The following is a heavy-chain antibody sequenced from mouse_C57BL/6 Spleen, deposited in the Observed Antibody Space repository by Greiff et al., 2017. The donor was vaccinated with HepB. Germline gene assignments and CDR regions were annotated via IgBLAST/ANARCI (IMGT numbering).Heavy chain of an antibody. CDR2: INPGSGGT. Sequence: QVQLKESGAELVRPGTSVKVSCKASGYAFTNYLIEWVKQRPGQGLEWIGVINPGSGGTNYNEKFKGKATLTADKSSSTAYMQLSSLTSEDSAVYFCAREGNGNPPYAMDDWGQGTSVTVSS. D-gene: IGHD2-1*01. V-gene: IGHV1-54*01. J-gene: IGHJ4*01. CDR3: AREGNGNPPYAMDD. CDR1: GYAFTNYL.